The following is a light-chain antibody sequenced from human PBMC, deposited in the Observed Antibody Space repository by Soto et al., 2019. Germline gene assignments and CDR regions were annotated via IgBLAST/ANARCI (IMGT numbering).Light chain of an antibody. CDR3: QTWGTGIRV. Sequence: QAVLTQSPSASASLGASVKLTCTLSSGYSTYGIAWHQQQPEKGPRFLMKLNSDGSHNKGDGIPDRFSGSSSGAERSLTVSSLQFEDEADYYCQTWGTGIRVFGGGSKGPV. CDR1: SGYSTYG. J-gene: IGLJ3*02. CDR2: LNSDGSH. V-gene: IGLV4-69*01.